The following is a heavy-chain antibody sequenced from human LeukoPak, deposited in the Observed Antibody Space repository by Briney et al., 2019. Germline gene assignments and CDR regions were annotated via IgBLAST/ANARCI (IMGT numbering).Heavy chain of an antibody. J-gene: IGHJ4*02. V-gene: IGHV3-48*01. D-gene: IGHD3-10*01. CDR1: GFTFSIYS. CDR3: ARNYSPFDY. Sequence: PGGSLRLSCAASGFTFSIYSMNWVRQAPGKGLEWVSYISSDSGIIYYAESVKGRFTISRDNAKNSLYLQMNSLRAEDTAVYYCARNYSPFDYWGQGTLVTASS. CDR2: ISSDSGII.